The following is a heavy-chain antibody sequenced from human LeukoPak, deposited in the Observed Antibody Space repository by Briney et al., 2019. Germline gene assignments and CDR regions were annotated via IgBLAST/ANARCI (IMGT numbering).Heavy chain of an antibody. V-gene: IGHV3-20*04. J-gene: IGHJ1*01. Sequence: PGGSLRLSCAASGFTFEDYGMSWVRQAPGKGLEWVSGINWIGGSTGYADSVKGRFTISRDNAKNSLYLQMTSLRAEDTALYYCARSGSGRDFQHWGQGTLVTVSS. CDR2: INWIGGST. D-gene: IGHD3-10*01. CDR3: ARSGSGRDFQH. CDR1: GFTFEDYG.